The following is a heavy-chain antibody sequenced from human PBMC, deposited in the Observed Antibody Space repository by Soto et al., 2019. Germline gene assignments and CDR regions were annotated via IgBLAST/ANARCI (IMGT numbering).Heavy chain of an antibody. Sequence: PGGSLRLSCAASGFTFSSYAMSWVRQAPGKGLEWVSAISGSGGSTYYADSVKGRFTISRDNSKNTLYLQMNSLRAEDTAVYYCAKFSRTNYDFWSGYLGYFDYWGQGTLVTVLL. CDR2: ISGSGGST. CDR3: AKFSRTNYDFWSGYLGYFDY. CDR1: GFTFSSYA. V-gene: IGHV3-23*01. D-gene: IGHD3-3*01. J-gene: IGHJ4*02.